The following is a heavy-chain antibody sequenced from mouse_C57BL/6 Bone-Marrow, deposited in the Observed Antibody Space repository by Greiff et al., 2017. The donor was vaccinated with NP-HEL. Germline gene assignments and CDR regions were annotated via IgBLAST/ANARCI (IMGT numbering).Heavy chain of an antibody. D-gene: IGHD2-5*01. CDR1: GFSLTSYG. CDR2: IWSGGST. CDR3: ARDYSNYLYYAMEY. J-gene: IGHJ4*01. V-gene: IGHV2-2*01. Sequence: VKVVESGPGLVQPSQSLSITCTVSGFSLTSYGVHWVRQSPGKGLEWLGVIWSGGSTDYNAAFISRLSISKDNSKSQVFFKMNSLQADDTAIYYCARDYSNYLYYAMEYWGQVTSVTVSP.